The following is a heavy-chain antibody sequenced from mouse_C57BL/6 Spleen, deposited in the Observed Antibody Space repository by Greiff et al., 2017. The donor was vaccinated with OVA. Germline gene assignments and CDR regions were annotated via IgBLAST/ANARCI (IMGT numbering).Heavy chain of an antibody. J-gene: IGHJ2*01. CDR2: IYPGIGNT. V-gene: IGHV1-76*01. Sequence: QVQLQQSGAELVRPGASVKLSCKASGYTFTDYYINWVKQRPGPGLECIARIYPGIGNTYYNEKFKGKATLTAEKSSSTAYMQLSSLTSEDSAVYFCARSPITTVVPPLFDYWGQGTTLTVSS. CDR3: ARSPITTVVPPLFDY. CDR1: GYTFTDYY. D-gene: IGHD1-1*01.